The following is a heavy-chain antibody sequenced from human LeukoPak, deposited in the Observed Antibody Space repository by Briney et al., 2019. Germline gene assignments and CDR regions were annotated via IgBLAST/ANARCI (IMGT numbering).Heavy chain of an antibody. D-gene: IGHD3-10*02. Sequence: PGGSLRLSCAASGFTFSSYEMNWVRQAPGKALEGGSYIISSGSTIYYADSVKGRFTISRDNAKNSLYLQMKSLRAEDTAVYYCAELGITMIGGVWGKGTTVTISS. CDR3: AELGITMIGGV. CDR1: GFTFSSYE. V-gene: IGHV3-48*03. CDR2: IISSGSTI. J-gene: IGHJ6*04.